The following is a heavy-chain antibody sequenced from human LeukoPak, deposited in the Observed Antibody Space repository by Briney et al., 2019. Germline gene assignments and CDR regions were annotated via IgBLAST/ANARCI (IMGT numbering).Heavy chain of an antibody. J-gene: IGHJ5*02. CDR2: INPSTGSA. Sequence: ASVKVSCKASGDTFTTGYTFTIYYMHWVRQAPGQGLEWMGIINPSTGSASYAQKFQGRVTMTTDTSTSTVFMELSSLTSDDTAVYYCARDSSTSSLADPWGQGTLVTVSS. CDR3: ARDSSTSSLADP. D-gene: IGHD2-2*01. CDR1: GDTFTTGYTFTIYY. V-gene: IGHV1-46*01.